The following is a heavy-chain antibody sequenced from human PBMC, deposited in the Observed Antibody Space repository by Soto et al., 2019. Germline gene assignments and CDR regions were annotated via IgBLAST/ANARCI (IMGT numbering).Heavy chain of an antibody. CDR3: AHAGDYDLFTFDH. V-gene: IGHV4-34*01. J-gene: IGHJ4*02. D-gene: IGHD4-17*01. Sequence: SETLSLTCAVYGGSFSSYYWSWIRQPPGKGLEWIGEINHSGSTNYNPSLKSRVTISVDTSKNQFSLKLSSVSAADTAVYYCAHAGDYDLFTFDHWGPGTMVTVSS. CDR2: INHSGST. CDR1: GGSFSSYY.